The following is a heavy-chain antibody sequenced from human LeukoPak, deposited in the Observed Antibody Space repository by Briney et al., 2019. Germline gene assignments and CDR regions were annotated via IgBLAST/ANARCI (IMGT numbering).Heavy chain of an antibody. CDR1: GGSISSSSYY. V-gene: IGHV4-39*07. CDR3: AKERRDIVATIDY. D-gene: IGHD5-12*01. J-gene: IGHJ4*02. CDR2: IYYSGST. Sequence: SETLSLTCTVSGGSISSSSYYWGWIRHPPGKGLEWIGSIYYSGSTYYNPSLKSRVTISVDTSKIQSSLKLSSVTAADTAVYYCAKERRDIVATIDYWGQETLVTVSS.